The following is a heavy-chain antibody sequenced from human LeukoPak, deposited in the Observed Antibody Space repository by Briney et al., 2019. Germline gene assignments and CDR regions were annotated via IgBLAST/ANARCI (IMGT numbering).Heavy chain of an antibody. CDR2: IYTSGST. J-gene: IGHJ6*03. V-gene: IGHV4-4*07. D-gene: IGHD5-12*01. CDR3: ARDSGYDSYSYGPGYYYYMDV. CDR1: GGSISSYY. Sequence: SETLSLTCTVSGGSISSYYWSWIRQPAGKGLAWIGRIYTSGSTNYNPSLKSRVTMSVDTSKNQFSLKLSSVTAADTAVYYCARDSGYDSYSYGPGYYYYMDVWGKGTTVTVSS.